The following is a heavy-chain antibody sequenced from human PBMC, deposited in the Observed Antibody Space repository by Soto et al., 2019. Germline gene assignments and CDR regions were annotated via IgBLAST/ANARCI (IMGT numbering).Heavy chain of an antibody. J-gene: IGHJ6*01. CDR2: LSFDGITK. V-gene: IGHV3-30*18. CDR3: AKDGAWELLPAYGMDV. Sequence: GGSLRLSCAASGFSFSSFGMHWVRQAPGKGLEWVAGLSFDGITKHYADSVKGQFTISRDNSKNTMYLQMNSLRPEDTSIYYCAKDGAWELLPAYGMDVWGPGTTVTVSS. D-gene: IGHD1-26*01. CDR1: GFSFSSFG.